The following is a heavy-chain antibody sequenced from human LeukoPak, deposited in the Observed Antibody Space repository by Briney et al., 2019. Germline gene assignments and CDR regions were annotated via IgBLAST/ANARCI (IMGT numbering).Heavy chain of an antibody. D-gene: IGHD1-26*01. J-gene: IGHJ5*02. CDR2: ISAYNGNT. V-gene: IGHV1-18*01. CDR1: GYTFTSYD. CDR3: ARVRLWELLGNWFDP. Sequence: ASVKVSCKASGYTFTSYDINWVRQATGQGLEWMGWISAYNGNTNYAQKLQGRVTMTTDTSTSTAYMELRSLRSDDTAVYYCARVRLWELLGNWFDPWGQGTLVTVSS.